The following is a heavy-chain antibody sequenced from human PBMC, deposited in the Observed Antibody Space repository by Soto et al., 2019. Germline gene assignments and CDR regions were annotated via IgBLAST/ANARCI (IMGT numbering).Heavy chain of an antibody. Sequence: GASVKVSCKASGYTFTRYYMYWVRQAPGQGLEWMGIINPSDGKTNYGQKFQGRVTMTRDTSTNTVYMELSSLRSEDTAVYYCARSFFLMVGVPAGPFLYSCQAPLVTVFS. V-gene: IGHV1-46*01. J-gene: IGHJ4*02. CDR1: GYTFTRYY. D-gene: IGHD2-8*01. CDR3: ARSFFLMVGVPAGPFLY. CDR2: INPSDGKT.